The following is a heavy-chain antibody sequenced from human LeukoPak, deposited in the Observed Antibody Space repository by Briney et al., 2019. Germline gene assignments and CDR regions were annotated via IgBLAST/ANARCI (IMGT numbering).Heavy chain of an antibody. CDR2: IIPILDIA. Sequence: SVKVSCKASGGTFNSYTFSWVRQAPGQGLEWMGRIIPILDIANYAQKFQGRVTITTDESTSTAYMELSSLRSEDTAVYYCARRPSSGYYAFDIWGQGTMVTVSS. D-gene: IGHD3-22*01. J-gene: IGHJ3*02. CDR3: ARRPSSGYYAFDI. V-gene: IGHV1-69*02. CDR1: GGTFNSYT.